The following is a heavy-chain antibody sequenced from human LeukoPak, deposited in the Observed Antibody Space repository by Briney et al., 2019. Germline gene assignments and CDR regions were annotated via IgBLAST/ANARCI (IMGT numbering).Heavy chain of an antibody. CDR2: IYYTGKT. V-gene: IGHV4-39*02. CDR1: GGSINSGSHY. D-gene: IGHD1-26*01. J-gene: IGHJ3*01. Sequence: SETLSLTCTVSGGSINSGSHYWGWLRQPPGKGLEGIGSIYYTGKTYYNPSLKSRATMSVDTSKNHFSLTLSSVTAADTAVYYCARGGPWERGDVWGQGTMVTVSS. CDR3: ARGGPWERGDV.